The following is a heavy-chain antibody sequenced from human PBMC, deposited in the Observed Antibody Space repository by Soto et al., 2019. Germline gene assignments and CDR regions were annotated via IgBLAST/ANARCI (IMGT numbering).Heavy chain of an antibody. J-gene: IGHJ6*02. CDR2: ITYDRSNK. CDR3: ARDRGYYYGSGSYGYYYGMDV. V-gene: IGHV3-30-3*01. D-gene: IGHD3-10*01. CDR1: GFPFSDYQ. Sequence: GGSLRLSCAASGFPFSDYQMSWIRQAPGKGLECIAVITYDRSNKYYADSVKGRFTISRDNSKNTLDLQMNSLRTEDTAVYYCARDRGYYYGSGSYGYYYGMDVWGQGTTVTVSS.